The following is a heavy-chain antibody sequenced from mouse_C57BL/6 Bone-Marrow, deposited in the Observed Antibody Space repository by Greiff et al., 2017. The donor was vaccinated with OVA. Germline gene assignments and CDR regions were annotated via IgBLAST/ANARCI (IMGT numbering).Heavy chain of an antibody. D-gene: IGHD1-1*01. CDR2: VYPYNGGT. J-gene: IGHJ2*01. CDR3: AREGITTVRGYFDY. V-gene: IGHV1-36*01. CDR1: GFTFTDYY. Sequence: EVQLQQSGPVLVKPGPSVTLSCKASGFTFTDYYMHWVKQSHGKSLEWIGLVYPYNGGTSYNQQFKGKATLTVDTSSSTAYMELNSLTAEDSAVYYCAREGITTVRGYFDYGGQGTTLTVSS.